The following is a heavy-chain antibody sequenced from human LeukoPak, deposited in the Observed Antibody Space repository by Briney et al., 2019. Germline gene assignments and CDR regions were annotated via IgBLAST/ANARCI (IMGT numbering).Heavy chain of an antibody. CDR3: ARDPHKGWGDETVIYYYYYMDV. Sequence: GASVKVSCKASGYTFTSYYMHWVRQAPGQGLEWMGIINPSGGSTSYAQKFQGRVTMTRDMSTSTVYMELSSLRSEDTAVYYCARDPHKGWGDETVIYYYYYMDVWGKGTTVTVSS. V-gene: IGHV1-46*01. D-gene: IGHD3-16*01. CDR1: GYTFTSYY. CDR2: INPSGGST. J-gene: IGHJ6*03.